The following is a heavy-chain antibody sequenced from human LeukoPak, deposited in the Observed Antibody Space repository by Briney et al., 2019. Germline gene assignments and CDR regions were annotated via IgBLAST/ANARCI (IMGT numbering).Heavy chain of an antibody. J-gene: IGHJ3*01. CDR1: GFTVSSYG. CDR2: FSATDGSA. CDR3: AKARIAAAGTGAFDV. Sequence: GGSLKLSCAASGFTVSSYGMTWVRLAPGKGLEWVSAFSATDGSAQYAESVKGRFTISRDNSKNSLYLQMNSLRDEDTAVYYCAKARIAAAGTGAFDVWGQGTMVTVSS. D-gene: IGHD6-13*01. V-gene: IGHV3-23*01.